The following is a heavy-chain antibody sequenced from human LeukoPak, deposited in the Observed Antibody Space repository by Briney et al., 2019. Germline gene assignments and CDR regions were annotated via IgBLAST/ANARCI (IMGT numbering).Heavy chain of an antibody. Sequence: PSETLSLTCTVSGGPISSYYWSWIRQPPGKGLEWIGYIYYSGSTNYNPSLKSRVTISVDTSKNQFSLKLSSVTAADTAVYYCARRAQLVLRGYYYYGMDVWGQGTTVTVSS. CDR3: ARRAQLVLRGYYYYGMDV. V-gene: IGHV4-59*01. D-gene: IGHD6-13*01. J-gene: IGHJ6*02. CDR1: GGPISSYY. CDR2: IYYSGST.